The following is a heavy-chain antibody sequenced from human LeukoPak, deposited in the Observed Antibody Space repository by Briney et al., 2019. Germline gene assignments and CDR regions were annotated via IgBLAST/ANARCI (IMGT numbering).Heavy chain of an antibody. CDR1: GFTVSSKY. D-gene: IGHD3-10*01. CDR3: ARGLFASGSYYNFFDY. V-gene: IGHV3-66*01. CDR2: IFNGGST. J-gene: IGHJ4*02. Sequence: QPGGSLRLSCPASGFTVSSKYMSWVRQAPGKGLEWVSVIFNGGSTYYADSVKGRFTISTDNSKNMLYLQMNSLRAEDTAVYYCARGLFASGSYYNFFDYWAQGTLVTVSS.